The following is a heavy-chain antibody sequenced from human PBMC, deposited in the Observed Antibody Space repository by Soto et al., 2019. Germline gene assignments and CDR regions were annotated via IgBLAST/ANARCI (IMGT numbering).Heavy chain of an antibody. CDR2: VSSAGGRK. CDR1: GFTFSSFG. CDR3: AKEYDSSGYGAFFDY. Sequence: QVQLVESGGGVVQPGRSMRLSCEASGFTFSSFGMHWVRQAPGKGLEWVAVVSSAGGRKYYADSVKCRFTISRDNSKNTLYLQMNSLGAEDTAIYYCAKEYDSSGYGAFFDYWGQGTLVTVSS. J-gene: IGHJ4*02. D-gene: IGHD3-22*01. V-gene: IGHV3-30*18.